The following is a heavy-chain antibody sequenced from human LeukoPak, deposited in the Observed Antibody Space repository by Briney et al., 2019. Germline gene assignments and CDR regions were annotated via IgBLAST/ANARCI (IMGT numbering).Heavy chain of an antibody. V-gene: IGHV3-30-3*01. CDR1: GFTFSSYA. Sequence: GRSLRLSCAASGFTFSSYARHWVRQAPGKGLEWVAVISYDGSNKYYADSVKGRFTISRDNSKNTLYLQMNSLRAEDTAVYYCARSKGIAARPPDYWGQGAWSPSPQ. CDR2: ISYDGSNK. CDR3: ARSKGIAARPPDY. D-gene: IGHD6-6*01. J-gene: IGHJ4*02.